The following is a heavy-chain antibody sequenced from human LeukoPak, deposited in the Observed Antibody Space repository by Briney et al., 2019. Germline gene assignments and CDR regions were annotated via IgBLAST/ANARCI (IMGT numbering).Heavy chain of an antibody. CDR1: GGTFSSYA. Sequence: SVKVSCKASGGTFSSYAISWVRQAPGQGLEWMGGIISIFGTANYAQKFQGRVTITADESTSTAYMELSSLRSEDTAVYYCASRITMVRGVSYNWFDPWGQGTLVTVSS. J-gene: IGHJ5*02. CDR2: IISIFGTA. D-gene: IGHD3-10*01. V-gene: IGHV1-69*13. CDR3: ASRITMVRGVSYNWFDP.